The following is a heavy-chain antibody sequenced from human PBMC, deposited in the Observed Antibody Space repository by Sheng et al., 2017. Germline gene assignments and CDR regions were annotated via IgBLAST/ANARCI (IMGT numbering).Heavy chain of an antibody. CDR2: ISSSSSYI. CDR3: ARGRGVGTFDY. CDR1: GFTFSSHN. J-gene: IGHJ4*02. D-gene: IGHD2-8*02. Sequence: EVQLVESGGGLVKPGGSLRLSCAASGFTFSSHNMNWVRQAPGKGLEWVSSISSSSSYISYADSVKGRFTISRDNAKNSLFLQMNSLRVEDTAVYYCARGRGVGTFDYWGQG. V-gene: IGHV3-21*01.